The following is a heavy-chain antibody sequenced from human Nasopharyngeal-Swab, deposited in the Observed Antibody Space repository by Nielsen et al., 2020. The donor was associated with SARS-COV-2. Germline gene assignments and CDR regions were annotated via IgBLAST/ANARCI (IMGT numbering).Heavy chain of an antibody. Sequence: GGSLRLSCAASGFTFSSYAMSWVRQAPGKGLEWVSAISGSGGSTYYADSVKGRFTISRDNSKDTLYLQMNSLRAEDTAVYYCAKDLAVITGYFQHWGQGTLVTVSS. CDR3: AKDLAVITGYFQH. D-gene: IGHD3-22*01. CDR1: GFTFSSYA. CDR2: ISGSGGST. V-gene: IGHV3-23*01. J-gene: IGHJ1*01.